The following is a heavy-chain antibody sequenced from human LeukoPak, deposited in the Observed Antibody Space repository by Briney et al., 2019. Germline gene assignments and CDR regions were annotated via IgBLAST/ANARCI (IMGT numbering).Heavy chain of an antibody. D-gene: IGHD1-14*01. CDR1: GFTFSRSP. V-gene: IGHV3-64*01. J-gene: IGHJ4*02. Sequence: GGSLRLSCAASGFTFSRSPMHWVRQAPGKGLESVSAISGDGSTTYYANSVKGRFTISRDNSKNTLYLQMGSLTAEDMAFYYCAREGTPGSFDYWGQGILVTVSA. CDR2: ISGDGSTT. CDR3: AREGTPGSFDY.